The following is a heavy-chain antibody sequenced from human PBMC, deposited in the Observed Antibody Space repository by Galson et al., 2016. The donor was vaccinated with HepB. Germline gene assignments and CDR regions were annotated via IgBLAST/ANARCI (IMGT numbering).Heavy chain of an antibody. CDR2: IYPADSDT. CDR1: GYSFTNYW. D-gene: IGHD6-13*01. Sequence: QSGAEVKKPGESLKISCKGSGYSFTNYWIGWVRQMPGRGLEWMGIIYPADSDTRYIPAFKGQVTISADKSITTAYLQWSSLKASDTAMYYCARRQATAGTLTYFDYWGQGTLVTVSS. V-gene: IGHV5-51*01. CDR3: ARRQATAGTLTYFDY. J-gene: IGHJ4*02.